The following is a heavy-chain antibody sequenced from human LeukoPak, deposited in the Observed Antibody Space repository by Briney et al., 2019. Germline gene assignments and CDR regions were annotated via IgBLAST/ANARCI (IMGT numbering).Heavy chain of an antibody. V-gene: IGHV1-8*01. CDR2: MNPNSGNT. CDR3: ARAPDFWSGEYYYYYYMDV. Sequence: GASVKVSCKASGYTFTSYDINWVRQATGQGLEWMGWMNPNSGNTGYAQKFQGRVTMTRNTSISTAYMELSSLRSEDTAAYYCARAPDFWSGEYYYYYYMDVWSKGTTVTVSS. CDR1: GYTFTSYD. J-gene: IGHJ6*03. D-gene: IGHD3-3*01.